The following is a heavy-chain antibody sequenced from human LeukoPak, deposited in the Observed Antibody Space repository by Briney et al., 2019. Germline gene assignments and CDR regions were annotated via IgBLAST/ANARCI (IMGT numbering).Heavy chain of an antibody. J-gene: IGHJ6*03. Sequence: GGSLRLSCAASGFTFSSYAMSWVRQAPGKGLEWVSAISGSGGSTYYADSVKGRFTISRDNSKNTLYLQMNSLRAEDTAVYYCAKLRSSLVGSYYYYMDVWGKGTTVTVSS. V-gene: IGHV3-23*01. CDR1: GFTFSSYA. D-gene: IGHD3-10*01. CDR2: ISGSGGST. CDR3: AKLRSSLVGSYYYYMDV.